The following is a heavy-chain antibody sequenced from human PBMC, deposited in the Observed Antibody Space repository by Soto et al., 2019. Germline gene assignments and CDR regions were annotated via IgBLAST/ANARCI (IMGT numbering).Heavy chain of an antibody. Sequence: VQLVESGGGLVQPGGSLRLSCAASGFTFSSYDMHWVRQAPGKGLEWVAVISSDGSNEYYADSVKGRFTISRDNSKNTLYVQMNSLRAEDTAVYYCAKDLGDSSADDGADYWGQGTLVTVSS. CDR1: GFTFSSYD. V-gene: IGHV3-30*18. J-gene: IGHJ4*02. D-gene: IGHD6-25*01. CDR3: AKDLGDSSADDGADY. CDR2: ISSDGSNE.